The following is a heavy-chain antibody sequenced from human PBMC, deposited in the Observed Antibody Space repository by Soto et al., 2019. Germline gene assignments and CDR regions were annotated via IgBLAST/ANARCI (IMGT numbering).Heavy chain of an antibody. CDR2: IYYSGSP. D-gene: IGHD3-16*01. CDR3: ASLPGGESYFDY. J-gene: IGHJ4*02. CDR1: GGSISSYY. V-gene: IGHV4-59*01. Sequence: SETLSLTCTVSGGSISSYYWSWIRQPPGKGLEWIGYIYYSGSPKYNPSLKSRVTISVDTSNNQFSLKLSSVTAADTAVYYCASLPGGESYFDYWGQGTLVTVSS.